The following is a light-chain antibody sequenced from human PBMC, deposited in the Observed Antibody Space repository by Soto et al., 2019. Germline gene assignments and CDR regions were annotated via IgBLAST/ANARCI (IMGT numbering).Light chain of an antibody. V-gene: IGLV4-69*01. CDR3: QTWGTGIQV. Sequence: QAVVTQSPSASASLGASVKLTCTLSSGHSSNAIAWHQQQPEKGPRYLMKLNSDGSHSKGDGIPDRFSGSSSGAERYLTISSLQSEDEADYYCQTWGTGIQVFGGGTQLTVL. J-gene: IGLJ2*01. CDR2: LNSDGSH. CDR1: SGHSSNA.